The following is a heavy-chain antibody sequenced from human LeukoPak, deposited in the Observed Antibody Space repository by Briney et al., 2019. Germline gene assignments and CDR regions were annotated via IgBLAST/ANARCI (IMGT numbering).Heavy chain of an antibody. CDR1: GYTFTGYY. D-gene: IGHD3-22*01. Sequence: ASVKVSCKASGYTFTGYYMHWVRQAPGQGLEWMGWINPNCGGTNYAQKFQGRVTMTRDTSISTAYMELSRLRSDDTAVYYCARDRDYYDSSGYYNGYYYGMDVWGQGTTVTVSS. V-gene: IGHV1-2*02. CDR3: ARDRDYYDSSGYYNGYYYGMDV. CDR2: INPNCGGT. J-gene: IGHJ6*02.